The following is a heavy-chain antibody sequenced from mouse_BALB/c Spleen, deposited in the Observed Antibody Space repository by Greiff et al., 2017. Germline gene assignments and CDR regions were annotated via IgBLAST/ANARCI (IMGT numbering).Heavy chain of an antibody. CDR2: IYPGNGDT. J-gene: IGHJ3*01. Sequence: QVQLQQPGAELVKPGASVKMSCKASGYTFTSYNMNWVKQTPGQGLEWIGAIYPGNGDTSYNQKFKGKATLTADKSSSTAYMQLSSLTSEDSAVYYCAREGYDGFAYWGQGTLVTVSA. D-gene: IGHD2-2*01. CDR3: AREGYDGFAY. V-gene: IGHV1-12*01. CDR1: GYTFTSYN.